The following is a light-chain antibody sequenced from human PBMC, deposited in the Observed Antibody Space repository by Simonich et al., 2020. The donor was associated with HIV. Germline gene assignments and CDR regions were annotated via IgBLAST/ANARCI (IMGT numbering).Light chain of an antibody. CDR3: QQFYSAPLT. J-gene: IGKJ4*01. CDR1: QSVLSSSNNKNF. Sequence: DIVMTQSPDSLAVSLGERATINCKSSQSVLSSSNNKNFLTWYQHKPGQPPKRHFYWASTRESGVPDRNSGRGSGTDFTLTISSLQAEDVAVYYCQQFYSAPLTFGGGTKVEIK. V-gene: IGKV4-1*01. CDR2: WAS.